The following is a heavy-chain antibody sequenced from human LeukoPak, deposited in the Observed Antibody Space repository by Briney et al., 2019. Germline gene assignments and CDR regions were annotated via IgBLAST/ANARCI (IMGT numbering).Heavy chain of an antibody. D-gene: IGHD3-22*01. Sequence: SVKVSFKASIGTFSKYAISWVRQAPGQGLEWMGRIIPILNITHYAQKFQGRVTIATDKSTSTAYMELSILRSEDTAMYYCARDDDRAREIDYWGQGTLVTVSS. J-gene: IGHJ4*02. CDR3: ARDDDRAREIDY. V-gene: IGHV1-69*04. CDR1: IGTFSKYA. CDR2: IIPILNIT.